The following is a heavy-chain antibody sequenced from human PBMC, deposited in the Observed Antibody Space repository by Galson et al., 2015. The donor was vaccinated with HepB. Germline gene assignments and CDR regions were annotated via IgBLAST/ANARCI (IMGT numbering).Heavy chain of an antibody. CDR2: INHSGST. J-gene: IGHJ6*02. V-gene: IGHV4-34*01. Sequence: LTCAVYVGSFSGYHWSWIRQPPGEGLEWIGEINHSGSTTYNPSLKSRVTISVDTSKYQFSLSLSSVTAADTAVYFCARGTGVTVTTFYHYYTMDVWGQGTTVTVSS. CDR1: VGSFSGYH. D-gene: IGHD4-17*01. CDR3: ARGTGVTVTTFYHYYTMDV.